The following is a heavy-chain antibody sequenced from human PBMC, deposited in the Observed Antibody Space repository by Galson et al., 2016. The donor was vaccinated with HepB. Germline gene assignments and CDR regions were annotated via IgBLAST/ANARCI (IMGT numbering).Heavy chain of an antibody. J-gene: IGHJ4*02. CDR1: GGSISTNAYY. CDR2: IYYSGST. Sequence: SETLSLTCTVSGGSISTNAYYWAWIRQPPGKGLEWIGSIYYSGSTSYYPSLQSRLTISVDTSKNQFSLNLGSVTAADTSVYYCARHSGVSSGSYQWIDYWGQGTLVTVSS. V-gene: IGHV4-39*01. CDR3: ARHSGVSSGSYQWIDY. D-gene: IGHD1-26*01.